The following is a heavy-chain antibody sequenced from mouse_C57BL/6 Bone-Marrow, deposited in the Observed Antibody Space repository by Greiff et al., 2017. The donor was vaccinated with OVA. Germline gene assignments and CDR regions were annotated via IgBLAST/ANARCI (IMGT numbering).Heavy chain of an antibody. Sequence: EVQRVESGPELVKPGASVKIPCKASGYTFTDYNMDWVKQSHGKSLEWIGDINPNNGGTIYNQKFKGKATLTVDKSSSTAYMELRSLTSEDTAVYYCARCGDYSNYGFAYWGQGTLVTVSA. CDR1: GYTFTDYN. D-gene: IGHD2-5*01. J-gene: IGHJ3*01. CDR3: ARCGDYSNYGFAY. V-gene: IGHV1-18*01. CDR2: INPNNGGT.